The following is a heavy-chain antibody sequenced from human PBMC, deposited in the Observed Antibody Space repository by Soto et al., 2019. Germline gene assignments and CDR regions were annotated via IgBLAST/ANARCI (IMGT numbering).Heavy chain of an antibody. Sequence: QVQLQQWGAGLLKPSETLSLTCAVYGGSFSGHYWSWIRQPPRKGLEWIGEINHSGSTNYNPSLKSRVTLSLDTSKNQFSLKLSSVTAADTAVYYCAKPGHWGSYYGMDVWGQGTTVTVSS. J-gene: IGHJ6*02. D-gene: IGHD7-27*01. V-gene: IGHV4-34*01. CDR3: AKPGHWGSYYGMDV. CDR2: INHSGST. CDR1: GGSFSGHY.